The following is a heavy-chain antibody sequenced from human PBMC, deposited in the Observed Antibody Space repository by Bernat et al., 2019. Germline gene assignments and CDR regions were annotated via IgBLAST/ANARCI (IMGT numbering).Heavy chain of an antibody. CDR1: GFTFSSYS. Sequence: EVQLVESGGGLVKPGGSLRLSCAASGFTFSSYSMNWVRQAPGKGLEWVSSISSSSSYIYYADSVKGRFTIPRDNAKNSLYLQMNSLRAEDTAVYYCARGGGSYYATWFDPWGQGTLVTVSS. CDR2: ISSSSSYI. J-gene: IGHJ5*02. CDR3: ARGGGSYYATWFDP. D-gene: IGHD1-26*01. V-gene: IGHV3-21*01.